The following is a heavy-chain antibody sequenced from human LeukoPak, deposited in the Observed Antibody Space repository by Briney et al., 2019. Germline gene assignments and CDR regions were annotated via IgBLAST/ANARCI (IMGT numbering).Heavy chain of an antibody. D-gene: IGHD6-19*01. V-gene: IGHV4-31*03. CDR2: IYYSGNT. J-gene: IGHJ4*02. CDR3: ARAVASRYFDY. Sequence: SETLSLTCTVSGGSIGSSGYCWSWIRQRPGKGLEWVGYIYYSGNTYYNPSLQSRGSISMDTSKKQFSLKLSSVTAADTAVYYCARAVASRYFDYWGQGTLVTVSS. CDR1: GGSIGSSGYC.